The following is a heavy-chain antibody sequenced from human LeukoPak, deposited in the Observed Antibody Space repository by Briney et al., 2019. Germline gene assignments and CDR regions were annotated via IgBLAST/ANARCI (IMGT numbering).Heavy chain of an antibody. J-gene: IGHJ5*02. Sequence: SETLSLTCTVSGGSISSGDYYWSWIRQPPGKGLEWIGYIYYSGSPNYNPSLKSRVTMSVDMSRRQFSLMLSSVTAADTAVYYCARATQRYCSGTTCFPYWFDPWGQGTLVTVSS. CDR1: GGSISSGDYY. D-gene: IGHD2-2*01. CDR2: IYYSGSP. V-gene: IGHV4-61*08. CDR3: ARATQRYCSGTTCFPYWFDP.